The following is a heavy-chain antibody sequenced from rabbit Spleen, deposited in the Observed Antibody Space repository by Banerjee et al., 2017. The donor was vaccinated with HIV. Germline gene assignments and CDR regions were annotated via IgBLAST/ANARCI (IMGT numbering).Heavy chain of an antibody. Sequence: QSLEESGGGLVQPEGSLALTCKASGFSFSSSDYICWVRQAPGKGLEWISCIAGSSSGFTYSATWAKGRFTISKTSSTTVTLQMTSLTAADTATYFCARGPAIVYGCFDLWGPGTLVTVS. CDR1: GFSFSSSDY. CDR3: ARGPAIVYGCFDL. D-gene: IGHD6-1*01. CDR2: IAGSSSGFT. V-gene: IGHV1S40*01. J-gene: IGHJ6*01.